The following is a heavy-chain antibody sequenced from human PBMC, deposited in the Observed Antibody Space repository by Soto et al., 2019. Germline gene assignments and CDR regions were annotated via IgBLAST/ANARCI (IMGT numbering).Heavy chain of an antibody. V-gene: IGHV1-24*01. CDR2: FVPVDGET. J-gene: IGHJ4*02. Sequence: QVQWLQSGAEVKKPGASVKVSCKVSGHTLTELSRHGVRQAPGRGREWMGGFVPVDGETIVAQKFQGRVTMTEDTSTDSNYMELTSLSSEDTDVYYCAAWGTNWLHSAFDYWGQGTLVTISS. CDR3: AAWGTNWLHSAFDY. D-gene: IGHD1-1*01. CDR1: GHTLTELS.